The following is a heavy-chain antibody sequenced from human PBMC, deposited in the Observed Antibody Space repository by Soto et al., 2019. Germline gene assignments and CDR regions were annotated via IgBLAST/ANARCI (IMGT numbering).Heavy chain of an antibody. Sequence: EEQLLESGGGLVQPGESLRLSCAASGFTFSSHAMTWVRQAPGKGLEWVSTITGSGDGAWYADSVKGRFSLSRDNSKNTLYLQMNSLRVDDTAVYYCAKDGHVSVHYFHMDVRGKGTTVTVSS. D-gene: IGHD6-6*01. CDR2: ITGSGDGA. CDR1: GFTFSSHA. V-gene: IGHV3-23*01. J-gene: IGHJ6*03. CDR3: AKDGHVSVHYFHMDV.